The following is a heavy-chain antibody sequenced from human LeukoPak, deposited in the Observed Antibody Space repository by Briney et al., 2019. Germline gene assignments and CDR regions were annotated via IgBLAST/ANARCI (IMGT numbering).Heavy chain of an antibody. V-gene: IGHV3-33*01. CDR2: IWYDGSNK. Sequence: GRSLRLSCAASGFAFSSYGMHWVRQAPGKGLEWVAVIWYDGSNKYYADSVKGRFTISRDNSKNTLYLQMNSLRAEDTAVYYCARDQRESSSWYVVMGYWGQGTLVTVSS. CDR1: GFAFSSYG. D-gene: IGHD6-13*01. CDR3: ARDQRESSSWYVVMGY. J-gene: IGHJ4*02.